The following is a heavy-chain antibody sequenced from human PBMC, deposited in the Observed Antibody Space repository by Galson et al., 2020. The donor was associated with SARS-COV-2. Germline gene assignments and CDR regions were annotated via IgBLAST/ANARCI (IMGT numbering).Heavy chain of an antibody. V-gene: IGHV1-69*10. J-gene: IGHJ5*02. CDR2: IIPILGIA. CDR3: ARGRSRFLEWGGNWFDP. CDR1: GGTFSSYA. D-gene: IGHD3-3*01. Sequence: SVKVSCKASGGTFSSYAISWVRQAPGQGLEWMGGIIPILGIANYAQKFQGRVTITADKSTSTAYMELSSLRSEDTAVYYCARGRSRFLEWGGNWFDPWGQGTLVTVSS.